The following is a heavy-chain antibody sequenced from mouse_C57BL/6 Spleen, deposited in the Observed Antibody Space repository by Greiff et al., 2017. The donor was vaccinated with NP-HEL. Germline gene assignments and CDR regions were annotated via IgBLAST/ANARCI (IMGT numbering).Heavy chain of an antibody. Sequence: VQLQQSGPELVKPGASVKIPCKASGYTFTDYNMDWVKQSHGKSLEWIGDINPNNGGTIYNQKFKGKATLPVDQSSSTAYMELRSLTSEDTAVYYCARSGDGYYVPFAYWGQGTLVTVSA. CDR3: ARSGDGYYVPFAY. CDR1: GYTFTDYN. J-gene: IGHJ3*01. CDR2: INPNNGGT. D-gene: IGHD2-3*01. V-gene: IGHV1-18*01.